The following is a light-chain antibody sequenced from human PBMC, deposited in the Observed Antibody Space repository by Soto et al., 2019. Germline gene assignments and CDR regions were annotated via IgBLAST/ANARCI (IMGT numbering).Light chain of an antibody. CDR3: QQYYSTPLT. CDR1: QSVLFSTNNKNY. Sequence: DIVMTQSPDSLAVSLGERATINCRSSQSVLFSTNNKNYLAWYQHKQGQPPKLLIYWASARESGVPDRFSGSGSGTDFTLTISSLQAEDVAVYYCQQYYSTPLTFGGGTKVDNK. V-gene: IGKV4-1*01. J-gene: IGKJ4*01. CDR2: WAS.